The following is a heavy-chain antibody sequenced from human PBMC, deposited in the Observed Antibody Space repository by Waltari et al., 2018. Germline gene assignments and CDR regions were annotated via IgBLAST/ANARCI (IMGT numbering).Heavy chain of an antibody. CDR1: GGSISSTSYY. CDR3: ARDDFDSSSRRAFDV. D-gene: IGHD6-13*01. V-gene: IGHV4-39*07. CDR2: VYHSGTT. J-gene: IGHJ3*01. Sequence: QMQLQESGPGLVKPSETLSLTCRVSGGSISSTSYYWGWIRQPPGKGLEWIGSVYHSGTTYYNPSLKSRVAVSIDTSKNQFSLKLRSVTAADTAVYYCARDDFDSSSRRAFDVWGQGTMVTVSS.